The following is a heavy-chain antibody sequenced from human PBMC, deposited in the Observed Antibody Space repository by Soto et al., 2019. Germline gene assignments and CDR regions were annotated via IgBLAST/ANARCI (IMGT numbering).Heavy chain of an antibody. CDR1: GGTFSSYA. J-gene: IGHJ6*02. CDR2: IIPIFGTA. Sequence: ASVKVSCKASGGTFSSYAISWVRQAPGQGLEWMGGIIPIFGTANYAQKFQGRVTITADESTSTAYMELSSLRSEDTAVYYCARQPGVNYKDWSSVEDYYYYGMDVWGQGTTVTVSS. V-gene: IGHV1-69*13. D-gene: IGHD3-10*01. CDR3: ARQPGVNYKDWSSVEDYYYYGMDV.